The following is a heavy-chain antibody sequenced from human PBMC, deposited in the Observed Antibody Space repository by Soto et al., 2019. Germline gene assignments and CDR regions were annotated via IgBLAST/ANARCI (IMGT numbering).Heavy chain of an antibody. CDR3: ARQKVSRFYGEVDFFDY. CDR1: GGSIRDYY. V-gene: IGHV4-34*01. D-gene: IGHD4-17*01. J-gene: IGHJ4*02. CDR2: VTRSGST. Sequence: SETLSLSCAVVGGSIRDYYWCWVRQPPGKGLEWIGEVTRSGSTNYNPSLKSRVTISIDTSNNHLSLHLSSVTAADTAVYYCARQKVSRFYGEVDFFDYWGLGTLVTVS.